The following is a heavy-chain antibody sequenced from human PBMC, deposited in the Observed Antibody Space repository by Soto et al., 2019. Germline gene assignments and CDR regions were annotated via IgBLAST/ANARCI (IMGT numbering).Heavy chain of an antibody. J-gene: IGHJ6*02. V-gene: IGHV3-13*01. Sequence: GGSLRLSCAASGFTFSIYDMLWVRQATGKGLWWVSAIGTAGDTYYPGSVKGRFTISRENAKNSLYLQMNSLRAGDTAVYYCALWGLDYYGIEDCCPAPT. CDR3: ALWGLDYYGIED. D-gene: IGHD2-21*01. CDR1: GFTFSIYD. CDR2: IGTAGDT.